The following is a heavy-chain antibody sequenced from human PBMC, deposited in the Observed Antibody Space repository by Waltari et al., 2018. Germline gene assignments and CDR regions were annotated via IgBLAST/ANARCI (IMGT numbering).Heavy chain of an antibody. CDR1: GYNFRPYG. V-gene: IGHV1-18*01. Sequence: QGQLLQSGAEVKKPGASVTVSCKASGYNFRPYGISWVRQAPGQGLGWMGWIKPYNGNTNDEQMVQDRGTLTTDTSTSTAYMELRSLTSADTAVYYCARVRASGGNSAFDIWGQGTMVTVSS. J-gene: IGHJ3*02. CDR3: ARVRASGGNSAFDI. D-gene: IGHD1-1*01. CDR2: IKPYNGNT.